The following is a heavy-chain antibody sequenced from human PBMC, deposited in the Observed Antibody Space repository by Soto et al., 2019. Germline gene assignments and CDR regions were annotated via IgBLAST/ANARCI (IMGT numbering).Heavy chain of an antibody. J-gene: IGHJ4*02. CDR1: GYSFTSYW. D-gene: IGHD6-13*01. Sequence: HGESLKISCKGSGYSFTSYWIGWVRQKPGEGLEWMGIIYPGDSDTRYSPSFQGQVTISADKSISTAYLQWSSLKASDTAMYYCARGFSGYTSSWPYWGQGTLVTVSS. CDR3: ARGFSGYTSSWPY. CDR2: IYPGDSDT. V-gene: IGHV5-51*01.